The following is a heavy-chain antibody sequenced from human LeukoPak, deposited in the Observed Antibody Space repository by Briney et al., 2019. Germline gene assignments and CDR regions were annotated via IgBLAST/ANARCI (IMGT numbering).Heavy chain of an antibody. CDR1: GFTFSSYW. CDR3: ASDGDSYYYYGMDV. D-gene: IGHD4-17*01. V-gene: IGHV3-74*01. Sequence: QPGGSLRLSCAASGFTFSSYWMHWVRQAPGKGLVWVSRINSDGSSTSYADSVKGRFTISRDNAKNTLYLQMNSLRAEDTAVYYCASDGDSYYYYGMDVCGQGTTVTVSS. CDR2: INSDGSST. J-gene: IGHJ6*02.